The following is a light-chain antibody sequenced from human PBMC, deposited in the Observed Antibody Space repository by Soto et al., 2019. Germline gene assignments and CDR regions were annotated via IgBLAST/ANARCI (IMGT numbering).Light chain of an antibody. Sequence: EESATLSCRASQSVSSHVVWYQQKPGQAPRLLISDSSTRATGIPARLSGSGSGTEFTLTISSLQSDDSAIYYCQQFGDWPSFGLGTKVDIK. V-gene: IGKV3-15*01. CDR2: DSS. J-gene: IGKJ1*01. CDR3: QQFGDWPS. CDR1: QSVSSH.